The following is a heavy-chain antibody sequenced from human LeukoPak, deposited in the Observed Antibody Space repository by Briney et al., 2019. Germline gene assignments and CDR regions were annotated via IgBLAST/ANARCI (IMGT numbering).Heavy chain of an antibody. J-gene: IGHJ4*02. CDR3: ASLGYCSGGSCHGYDY. V-gene: IGHV3-64*01. Sequence: GGSLRLSCAASGFTFSSYSMNWVRQAPGKGLEYVSAISSNGGSTYYANSVKGRFTISRDNSKNTLYLQMGSLRAEDMAVYYCASLGYCSGGSCHGYDYWGQGTLVTVSS. CDR2: ISSNGGST. CDR1: GFTFSSYS. D-gene: IGHD2-15*01.